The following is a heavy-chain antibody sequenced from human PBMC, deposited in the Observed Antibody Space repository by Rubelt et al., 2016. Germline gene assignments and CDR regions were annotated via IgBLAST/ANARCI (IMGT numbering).Heavy chain of an antibody. CDR2: ISAYNGNT. CDR1: GYTFTSYG. CDR3: ARMVNDFWSGYHNWFDP. D-gene: IGHD3-3*01. V-gene: IGHV1-18*01. J-gene: IGHJ5*02. Sequence: QVQLVQSGAEVKKPGASVKVSCKASGYTFTSYGISWVRQAPGQGLEWMGWISAYNGNTNYAQKLQGIGTMTTDTSTSTAYMELRSLRSEDTAVYYCARMVNDFWSGYHNWFDPWGQGTLVTVSS.